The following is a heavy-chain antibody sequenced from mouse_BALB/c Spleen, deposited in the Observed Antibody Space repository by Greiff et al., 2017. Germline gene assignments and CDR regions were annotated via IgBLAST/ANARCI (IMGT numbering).Heavy chain of an antibody. J-gene: IGHJ4*01. CDR2: ISNGGGST. Sequence: EVKLVESGGGLVQPGGSLKLSCAASGFTFSSYTMSWVRQTPEKRLEWVAYISNGGGSTYYPDTVKGRFTISRDNAKNTLYLQMSSLKSEDTAMYYCARQIYYGNYRDAMDYWGQGTSVTVSS. D-gene: IGHD2-1*01. CDR1: GFTFSSYT. CDR3: ARQIYYGNYRDAMDY. V-gene: IGHV5-12-2*01.